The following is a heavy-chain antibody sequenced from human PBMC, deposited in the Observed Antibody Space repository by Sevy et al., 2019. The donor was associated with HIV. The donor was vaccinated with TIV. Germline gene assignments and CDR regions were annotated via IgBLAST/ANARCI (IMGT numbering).Heavy chain of an antibody. D-gene: IGHD2-15*01. CDR3: AKRSYYCSSSDGHLVSSTDEADY. CDR1: GFTFNIYA. J-gene: IGHJ4*02. Sequence: GGSLRLSCAASGFTFNIYAMSWVRQAPGKGLEWLSAISGGGDGTYYADSVKGRFTNSGDNSRNTLYLQMNNLRAEDPAVYYWAKRSYYCSSSDGHLVSSTDEADYWGQGTLVTVSS. CDR2: ISGGGDGT. V-gene: IGHV3-23*01.